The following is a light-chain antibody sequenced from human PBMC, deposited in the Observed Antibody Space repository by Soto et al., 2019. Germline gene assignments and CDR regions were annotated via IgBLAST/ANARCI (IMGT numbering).Light chain of an antibody. V-gene: IGKV3-11*01. CDR3: LQDYNSTPT. J-gene: IGKJ1*01. CDR1: QSISSF. Sequence: EIVLTQSPATLSLSPGDRATLSCRASQSISSFLAWYQQKPGQAPRIXIYDASNRETGIPAMFSGSGAGTDFTRTISSLQPEDVATDYCLQDYNSTPTFGQGTKVDIK. CDR2: DAS.